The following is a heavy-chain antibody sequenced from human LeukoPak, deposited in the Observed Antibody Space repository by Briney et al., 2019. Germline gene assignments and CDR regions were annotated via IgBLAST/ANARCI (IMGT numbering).Heavy chain of an antibody. CDR2: INPSGGST. Sequence: GASVTVSCKASGYTFTSYYMHWVRQAPGQGLEWMGIINPSGGSTSYAQKFQGRVTMTRDTSTSTVYMELSSLRSEDTAVYYCAREYMALGGYYYGMDVWGQGTTVTVSS. J-gene: IGHJ6*02. V-gene: IGHV1-46*01. D-gene: IGHD3-3*01. CDR1: GYTFTSYY. CDR3: AREYMALGGYYYGMDV.